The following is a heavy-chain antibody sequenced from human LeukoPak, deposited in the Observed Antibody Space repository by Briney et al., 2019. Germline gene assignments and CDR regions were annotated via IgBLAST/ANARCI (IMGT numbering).Heavy chain of an antibody. J-gene: IGHJ4*02. V-gene: IGHV1-2*02. CDR3: ARVPRGYSYGYDY. CDR2: INPNSGGT. CDR1: GYTFTGYY. D-gene: IGHD5-18*01. Sequence: ASVKVSRKASGYTFTGYYMHWVRQAPGQGLEWMGWINPNSGGTNYAQKFQGRVTMTRDTSISTAYMELSRLRSDDTAVYYCARVPRGYSYGYDYWGQGTLVTVSS.